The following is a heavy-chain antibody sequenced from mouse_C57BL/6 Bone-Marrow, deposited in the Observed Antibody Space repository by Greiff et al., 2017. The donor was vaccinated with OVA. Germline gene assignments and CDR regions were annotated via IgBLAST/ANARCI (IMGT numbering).Heavy chain of an antibody. CDR3: ASRGRRDFDY. D-gene: IGHD2-12*01. V-gene: IGHV1-64*01. CDR1: GYTFTSYW. CDR2: IHPNSGST. J-gene: IGHJ2*01. Sequence: QVHVKQPGAELVKPGASVKLSCKASGYTFTSYWMHWVKQRPGQGLEWIGMIHPNSGSTNYNEKFKSKATLTVDKSSSTAYMQLSSLTSEDSAVYYCASRGRRDFDYWGQGTTLTVSS.